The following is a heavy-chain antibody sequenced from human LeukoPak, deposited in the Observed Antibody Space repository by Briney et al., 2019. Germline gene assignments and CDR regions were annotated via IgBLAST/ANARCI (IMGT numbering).Heavy chain of an antibody. CDR1: GYSFTSYW. CDR3: ARRSGSGWYSYYFDY. J-gene: IGHJ4*02. V-gene: IGHV5-51*01. Sequence: GESLKISCQGSGYSFTSYWIGWVRQMPGKGLEWMGIIYPGDSDTRYSPSFPGQVTISADKSISTAYLQWSSLKASDTAMYYCARRSGSGWYSYYFDYWGQGTLVTVSS. CDR2: IYPGDSDT. D-gene: IGHD6-19*01.